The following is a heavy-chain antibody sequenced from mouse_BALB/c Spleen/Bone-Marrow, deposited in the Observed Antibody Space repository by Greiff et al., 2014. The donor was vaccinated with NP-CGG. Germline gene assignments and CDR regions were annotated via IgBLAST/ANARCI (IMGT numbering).Heavy chain of an antibody. CDR2: INPSTGYT. CDR3: ARGYGSSAVFAY. CDR1: GYTFNSYW. V-gene: IGHV1-7*01. J-gene: IGHJ3*01. D-gene: IGHD1-1*01. Sequence: QVQLQQSGAELAKPGASVKMSCRASGYTFNSYWMHWVKQRPGQGLEWIGYINPSTGYTEYNQKFKDKATLTADKSSNTAYMQLSSLTSEDSAVYYCARGYGSSAVFAYWGQGTLVTVSP.